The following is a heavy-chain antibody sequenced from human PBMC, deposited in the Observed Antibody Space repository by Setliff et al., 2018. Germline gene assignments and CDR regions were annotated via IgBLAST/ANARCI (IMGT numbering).Heavy chain of an antibody. D-gene: IGHD3-10*01. V-gene: IGHV4-59*08. CDR2: IFTRGST. CDR1: GGSITNSY. J-gene: IGHJ4*02. CDR3: ARHTIAMSTIISYFDY. Sequence: PSETLSLTCTVSGGSITNSYWSWIRQTPGKGLEWIGHIFTRGSTNYNPSLKSRVTISLDTSKNQFSLKLSSVTAADTAVYYCARHTIAMSTIISYFDYWGQGTLVTVSS.